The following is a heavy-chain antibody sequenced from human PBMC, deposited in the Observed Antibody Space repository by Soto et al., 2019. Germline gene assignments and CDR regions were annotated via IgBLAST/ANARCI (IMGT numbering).Heavy chain of an antibody. CDR1: GYTFTNYG. D-gene: IGHD2-2*01. V-gene: IGHV1-18*01. Sequence: ASVKVSCKASGYTFTNYGISWVRRAPGQGLEWMGWISAYNGNANYAQKLQGRVTMTTDTSTSTAYMELSSLRSDDTAVYYCARVRCSSTRCYLSYYYYYGMDVWGQGTTVTVSS. CDR3: ARVRCSSTRCYLSYYYYYGMDV. J-gene: IGHJ6*02. CDR2: ISAYNGNA.